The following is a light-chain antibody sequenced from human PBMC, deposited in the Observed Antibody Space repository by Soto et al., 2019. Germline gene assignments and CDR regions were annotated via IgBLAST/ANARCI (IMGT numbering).Light chain of an antibody. Sequence: EIVLTQSPGTLSLSPGDRATLSCRASQSVSSSYLAWYQQKPGQAPRLLIYGASSRATGIPDRFSGSGSGTDFTLTISRLEPEDFAVYYCQQNGSTPPYTFGQGTKLEIK. CDR2: GAS. J-gene: IGKJ2*01. CDR3: QQNGSTPPYT. V-gene: IGKV3-20*01. CDR1: QSVSSSY.